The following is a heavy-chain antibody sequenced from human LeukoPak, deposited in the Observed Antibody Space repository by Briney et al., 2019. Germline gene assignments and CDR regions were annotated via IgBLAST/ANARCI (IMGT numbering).Heavy chain of an antibody. CDR2: IYYSGSA. J-gene: IGHJ4*02. Sequence: SETLSLTCTVSGGSVNSGTYYWSWLRQPPGKGLEWIGNIYYSGSAYYNPSLKSRVTMSVDTSKNQFSLKLSSVTAADTAVYYCARKPIVNSAWYYFDYWGQGTLVTVSS. D-gene: IGHD3-22*01. CDR3: ARKPIVNSAWYYFDY. CDR1: GGSVNSGTYY. V-gene: IGHV4-39*07.